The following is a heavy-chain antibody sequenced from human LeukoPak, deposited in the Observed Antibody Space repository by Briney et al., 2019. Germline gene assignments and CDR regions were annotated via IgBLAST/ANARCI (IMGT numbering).Heavy chain of an antibody. D-gene: IGHD4-23*01. CDR1: GFTFSSYS. V-gene: IGHV3-48*04. Sequence: GGSLRLSCAASGFTFSSYSMNWVRQAPGKGLEWVSYISSSSSTIYYADSVKGRFTISRDNAKNTLYLQMNSLRAEDTAVYYCARRTSVAHFDSWGQGTLVTVSS. CDR3: ARRTSVAHFDS. J-gene: IGHJ4*02. CDR2: ISSSSSTI.